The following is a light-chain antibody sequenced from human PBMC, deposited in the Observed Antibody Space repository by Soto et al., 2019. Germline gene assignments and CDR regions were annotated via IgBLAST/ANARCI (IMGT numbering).Light chain of an antibody. CDR3: MQGTHWPYT. J-gene: IGKJ2*01. Sequence: DVVMTQSPLSLPVTLGQPASISCRSSQSLVYSDGVTYLNWFHQRPGQSPRRLFYKVSDRDSGVPDRFSGSGSGTDFTLKIRRVEAEDVGIYYCMQGTHWPYTFGKGTNLEIK. V-gene: IGKV2-30*01. CDR2: KVS. CDR1: QSLVYSDGVTY.